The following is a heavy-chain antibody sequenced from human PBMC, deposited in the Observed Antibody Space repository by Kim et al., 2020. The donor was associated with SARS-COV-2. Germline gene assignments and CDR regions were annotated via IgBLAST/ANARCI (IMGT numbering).Heavy chain of an antibody. CDR1: GFTFSSHW. V-gene: IGHV3-74*01. Sequence: GGSLRLSCAASGFTFSSHWMHWVRQFPGKGLVWVSRINSDGSTTTYADSVTGRFTISRDNTKNTLYLQMNSLRDEDTAVYYCARGPFTSSSGTQAYWGQGTLVTVSS. J-gene: IGHJ4*02. CDR2: INSDGSTT. D-gene: IGHD6-6*01. CDR3: ARGPFTSSSGTQAY.